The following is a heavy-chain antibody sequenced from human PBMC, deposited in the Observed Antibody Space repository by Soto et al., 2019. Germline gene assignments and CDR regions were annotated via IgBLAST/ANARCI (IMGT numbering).Heavy chain of an antibody. Sequence: SETLSLTCTVSGGSISSGDYYWSWIRQHPGKGLEWIGYMYYSGSTYYNPSLKSRVTISVDTSKNQFSLKLSSVTAADTAVYYCARQIGFGRWYFDLWGRGTLVTVSS. J-gene: IGHJ2*01. CDR3: ARQIGFGRWYFDL. V-gene: IGHV4-31*03. CDR2: MYYSGST. CDR1: GGSISSGDYY. D-gene: IGHD3-10*01.